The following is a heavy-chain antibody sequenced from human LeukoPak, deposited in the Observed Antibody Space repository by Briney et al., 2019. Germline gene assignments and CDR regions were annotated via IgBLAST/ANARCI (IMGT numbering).Heavy chain of an antibody. J-gene: IGHJ4*02. Sequence: SETLSLTCTVSGGSISSDYWSWIRQSPGKGLEWIGYIYYTGSTMYNPSLKSRVTLSMDTSKNQFSLELTSVTAADTAVYYCARDWDYYDSSGYFGYWGQGTLVTVSS. D-gene: IGHD3-22*01. CDR2: IYYTGST. CDR1: GGSISSDY. CDR3: ARDWDYYDSSGYFGY. V-gene: IGHV4-59*12.